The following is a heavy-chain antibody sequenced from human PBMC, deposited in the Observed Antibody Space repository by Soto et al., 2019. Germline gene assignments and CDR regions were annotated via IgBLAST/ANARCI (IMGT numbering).Heavy chain of an antibody. Sequence: GASVKVSCKASGYTFTGYYMHWVRQAPGQGLEWMGWINPNSGGTNYARKFQGWVTMTRDTSISTAYMELSRLRSDDTAVYYCARDHYCSGGSCYSYGMDVWGQGTTVTVSS. CDR2: INPNSGGT. CDR3: ARDHYCSGGSCYSYGMDV. D-gene: IGHD2-15*01. CDR1: GYTFTGYY. V-gene: IGHV1-2*04. J-gene: IGHJ6*02.